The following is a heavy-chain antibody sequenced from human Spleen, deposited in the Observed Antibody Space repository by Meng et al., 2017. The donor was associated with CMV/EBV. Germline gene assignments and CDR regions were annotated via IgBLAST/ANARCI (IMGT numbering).Heavy chain of an antibody. J-gene: IGHJ6*02. Sequence: GGSLRLSGVVSGVILRDEGLDWVRQPPGKELEWVAFIKSDGSYNYADSVKGRFSISRDSASNTVYLQMNGLRPEDAAVYFCARGANYAMDAWGQGTTVTVSS. CDR3: ARGANYAMDA. CDR1: GVILRDEG. V-gene: IGHV3-30*02. CDR2: IKSDGSY.